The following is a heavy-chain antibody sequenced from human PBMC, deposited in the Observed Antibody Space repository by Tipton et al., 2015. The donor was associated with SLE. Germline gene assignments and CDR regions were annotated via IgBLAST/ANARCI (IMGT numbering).Heavy chain of an antibody. D-gene: IGHD2-21*01. CDR1: GGSINRFY. Sequence: TLSLTCTVSGGSINRFYWSWVRQAPGKGLECIGYIYFTGSTRYNPSLESRVTMSVDTSKSQFSLRLTSVTAAVTAVYYCARGLLTWRGAIVGVDVWGQGTSGNVS. V-gene: IGHV4-4*09. CDR2: IYFTGST. CDR3: ARGLLTWRGAIVGVDV. J-gene: IGHJ6*02.